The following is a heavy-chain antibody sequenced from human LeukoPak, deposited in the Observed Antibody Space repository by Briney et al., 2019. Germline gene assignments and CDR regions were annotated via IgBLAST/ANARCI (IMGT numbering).Heavy chain of an antibody. CDR1: GFTFSSYS. D-gene: IGHD4-17*01. Sequence: GGSLRLSCAASGFTFSSYSMNWVRQAPGKGLEWVSSISSSSSYIYYADSVKGRFTISRDNAKNSLYLQMNSLRAEDTAVYYCASELHYGHYNWFDPWGQGTLVTVSS. V-gene: IGHV3-21*01. CDR3: ASELHYGHYNWFDP. CDR2: ISSSSSYI. J-gene: IGHJ5*02.